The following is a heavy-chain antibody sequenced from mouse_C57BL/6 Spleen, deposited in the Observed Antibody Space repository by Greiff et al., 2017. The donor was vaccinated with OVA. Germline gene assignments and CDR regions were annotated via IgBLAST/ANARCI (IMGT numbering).Heavy chain of an antibody. CDR2: IYPRSGNT. D-gene: IGHD2-4*01. CDR1: GYTFTSYG. CDR3: ARSDPVYYDYDEGVAY. Sequence: QVQLQQSGAELARPGASVKLSCKASGYTFTSYGISWVKQRTGQGLEWIGEIYPRSGNTYYNEKFKGKATLTADKSSTTAYMELRSLTSEDSAVYFCARSDPVYYDYDEGVAYWGQGTLVTVSA. J-gene: IGHJ3*01. V-gene: IGHV1-81*01.